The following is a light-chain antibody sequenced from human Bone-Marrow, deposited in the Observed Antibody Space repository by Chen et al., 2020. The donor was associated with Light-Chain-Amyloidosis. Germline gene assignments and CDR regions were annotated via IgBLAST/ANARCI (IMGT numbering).Light chain of an antibody. J-gene: IGLJ1*01. CDR2: DVS. Sequence: QSALTQPASVSGSPGQSITIACTGTRSDIGGYQYASWYQQHPGEAPKLMIYDVSRRPSGVSNRFSGSKSGNTASLTISGLQAEDEADYYCSSYTPRTTLYVFGTGTKVTVL. CDR1: RSDIGGYQY. CDR3: SSYTPRTTLYV. V-gene: IGLV2-14*03.